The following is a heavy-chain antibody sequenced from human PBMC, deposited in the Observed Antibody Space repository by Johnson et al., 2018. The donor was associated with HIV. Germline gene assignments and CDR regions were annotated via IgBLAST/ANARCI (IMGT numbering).Heavy chain of an antibody. V-gene: IGHV3-30*19. D-gene: IGHD1-26*01. J-gene: IGHJ3*01. CDR3: ARDSSGSLD. CDR1: GFTFSSYG. CDR2: ISYDGSNK. Sequence: VQLVESGGGVVQPGRSLRLSCAASGFTFSSYGMHWVRQAPGKGLEWVAVISYDGSNKYYADSVKGRFTISRDNSKNTLYLQMNSLRAEDTDVYFCARDSSGSLDWGQGTMVTVS.